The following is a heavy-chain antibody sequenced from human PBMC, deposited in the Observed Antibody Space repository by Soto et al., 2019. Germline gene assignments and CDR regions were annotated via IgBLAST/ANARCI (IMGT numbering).Heavy chain of an antibody. D-gene: IGHD2-2*03. V-gene: IGHV3-23*01. J-gene: IGHJ4*02. Sequence: GGSLRLSCEASGFNFINYAMSWVRQAPGKGLEWVSGIDDGGASTYYADSMKGRFTISRDNSKNTLYLQMNSLRAEDTALYYCVDPYFFDYWGQGTLVTVSS. CDR3: VDPYFFDY. CDR1: GFNFINYA. CDR2: IDDGGAST.